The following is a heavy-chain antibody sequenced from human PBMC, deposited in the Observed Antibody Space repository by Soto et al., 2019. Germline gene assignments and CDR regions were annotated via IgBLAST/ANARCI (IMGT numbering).Heavy chain of an antibody. D-gene: IGHD3-22*01. CDR2: ISGSGGTT. CDR3: TTDSYSSVTIVRFDY. CDR1: GGSFSGYY. V-gene: IGHV3-23*01. Sequence: PSKTLSLTCAVYGGSFSGYYWSWIRQPPGKGLEWVSAISGSGGTTDFAESVKGRFVISRDDSNNMVYLQMNSLRIEDTAVYYCTTDSYSSVTIVRFDYWGHGTLVTVSS. J-gene: IGHJ4*01.